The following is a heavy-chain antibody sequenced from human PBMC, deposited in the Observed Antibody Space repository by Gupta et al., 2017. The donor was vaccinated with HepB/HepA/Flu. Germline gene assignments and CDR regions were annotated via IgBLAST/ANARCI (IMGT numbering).Heavy chain of an antibody. J-gene: IGHJ6*02. CDR3: ASTYYGSGSYRAPSYYYYGMDV. D-gene: IGHD3-10*01. CDR2: IYSGGST. Sequence: EVQLVESGGGLVQPGGSLRLSCAASGFTVSSNYMSWVRQAPGKGLEWVSVIYSGGSTYYADSVKGRFTISRDNSKNTLYLQMNSLRAEDTAVYYCASTYYGSGSYRAPSYYYYGMDVWGQGTTVTVSS. V-gene: IGHV3-66*01. CDR1: GFTVSSNY.